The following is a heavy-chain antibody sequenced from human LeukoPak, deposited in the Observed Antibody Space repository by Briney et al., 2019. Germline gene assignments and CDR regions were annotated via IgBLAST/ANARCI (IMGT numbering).Heavy chain of an antibody. D-gene: IGHD1-14*01. CDR2: INAGNGNT. V-gene: IGHV1-3*01. J-gene: IGHJ4*02. Sequence: ASVKVSCKASGYTFTSYAMHWVRQAPGQRLEWMGWINAGNGNTKYSQKFQGRVTITRDTSASTAYMELSSLRSEDTAVYYCARDQRGGPPYDYWGQGTLVTVSS. CDR3: ARDQRGGPPYDY. CDR1: GYTFTSYA.